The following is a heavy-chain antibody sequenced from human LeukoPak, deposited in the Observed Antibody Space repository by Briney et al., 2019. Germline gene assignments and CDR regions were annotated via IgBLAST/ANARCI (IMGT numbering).Heavy chain of an antibody. J-gene: IGHJ4*02. CDR3: AKGLWFGESAFDY. V-gene: IGHV3-23*01. Sequence: GGSLRLSCAASGFTFSSYAMSWVRQAPGKGLEWVSAISGSGGSTYYADSVKGRFTISRDNSKNTLHLQMNSLRAEDTAVYYCAKGLWFGESAFDYWGQGTLVTVSS. CDR2: ISGSGGST. D-gene: IGHD3-10*01. CDR1: GFTFSSYA.